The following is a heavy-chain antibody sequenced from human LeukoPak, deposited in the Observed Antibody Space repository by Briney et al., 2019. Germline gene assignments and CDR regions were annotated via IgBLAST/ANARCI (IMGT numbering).Heavy chain of an antibody. D-gene: IGHD2-2*01. CDR3: ARDGSHYCSSTSCSSGYYYYNMDV. J-gene: IGHJ6*03. Sequence: GGSLRLSCAASGFTVSNNYMSWVRQAPGKGLEWVSVIYRDGSTYYADSVKGRFTISRDNSKNTLSLQMNSLRAEDTAVYYCARDGSHYCSSTSCSSGYYYYNMDVWGKGTTVTVSS. CDR2: IYRDGST. V-gene: IGHV3-53*01. CDR1: GFTVSNNY.